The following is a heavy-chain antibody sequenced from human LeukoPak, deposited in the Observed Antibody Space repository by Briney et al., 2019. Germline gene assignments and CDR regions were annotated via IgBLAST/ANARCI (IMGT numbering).Heavy chain of an antibody. Sequence: KTSETLSLTCTVSGYFISSGYYWGWIRQPPGKGLEWIGSIYHSGSTYYNPSLKSRVTISVDTSKNQFSLKLSSVTAADTAVYYCARGTAMPSGAFDYWGQGTLVTVSS. J-gene: IGHJ4*02. D-gene: IGHD5-18*01. CDR3: ARGTAMPSGAFDY. CDR2: IYHSGST. CDR1: GYFISSGYY. V-gene: IGHV4-38-2*02.